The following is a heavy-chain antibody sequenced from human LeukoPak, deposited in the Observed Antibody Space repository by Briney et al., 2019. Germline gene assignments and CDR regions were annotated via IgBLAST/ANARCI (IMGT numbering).Heavy chain of an antibody. J-gene: IGHJ5*02. Sequence: GGSLRLSCAASGFTFSSYSMNWVRQAPGKGLEGVSSISSSSSYIYYADSVKGRFTISRDNAKNSLYLQMNSLRAEDTAVYYCARDGGGGYDTRLLAWFDPWGQGTLVTVSS. V-gene: IGHV3-21*01. CDR2: ISSSSSYI. D-gene: IGHD5-12*01. CDR3: ARDGGGGYDTRLLAWFDP. CDR1: GFTFSSYS.